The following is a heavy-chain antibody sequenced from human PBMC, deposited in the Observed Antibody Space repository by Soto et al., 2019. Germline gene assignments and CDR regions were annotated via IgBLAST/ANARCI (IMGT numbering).Heavy chain of an antibody. Sequence: SETLSLTCTVSGGSISSYYWSWIRQPPGKGLEWIGYIYSSGSTNFNPSLKSRVTISVDTSKNQFSLRLSSVTAADTAVYYCARRPLSNYYFDYWGQGTLVTVSS. CDR2: IYSSGST. CDR3: ARRPLSNYYFDY. CDR1: GGSISSYY. V-gene: IGHV4-59*08. J-gene: IGHJ4*02.